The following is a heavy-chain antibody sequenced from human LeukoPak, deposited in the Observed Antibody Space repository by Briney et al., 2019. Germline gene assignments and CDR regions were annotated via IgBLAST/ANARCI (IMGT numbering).Heavy chain of an antibody. Sequence: PSETLSLTCIVSGGSISSSSYYWGWIRQPPGKGLEWIGSIYYSGSTYYNPSLKSRVTISVDTSKNQFSLKLSSVTAADTAVYYCARLEVVVVPAAIYHLIDPWGQGTLVTVSS. CDR1: GGSISSSSYY. V-gene: IGHV4-39*01. CDR3: ARLEVVVVPAAIYHLIDP. CDR2: IYYSGST. D-gene: IGHD2-2*01. J-gene: IGHJ5*02.